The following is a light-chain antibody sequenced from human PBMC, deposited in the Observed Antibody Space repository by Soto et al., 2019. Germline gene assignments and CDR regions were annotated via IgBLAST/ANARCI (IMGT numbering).Light chain of an antibody. J-gene: IGKJ5*01. CDR3: QHYNSYPMT. V-gene: IGKV1-5*03. CDR1: QTISSW. CDR2: KAS. Sequence: DIQMTQSPSTLSGSVGDRVTITCRASQTISSWLAWYQQKPGKAPKLLIYKASTLKSGVPSRFSGSGSGTEFTLTISSLKPDDFATYYCQHYNSYPMTLGQGTRLEI.